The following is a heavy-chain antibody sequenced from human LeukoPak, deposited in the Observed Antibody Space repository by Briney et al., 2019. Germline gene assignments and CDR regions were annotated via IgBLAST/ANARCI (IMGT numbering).Heavy chain of an antibody. D-gene: IGHD4-11*01. CDR3: ARVPGTVYYDYMDV. Sequence: GGSLRLSCAASGFTFSSYEMNWVRQAPGKGLEWVSYISSSGSTIYYADSVKGRFTISRDNAKNSLYLQMNSLRVGDTAVYYCARVPGTVYYDYMDVWGIGTTVTVAS. V-gene: IGHV3-48*03. CDR1: GFTFSSYE. CDR2: ISSSGSTI. J-gene: IGHJ6*03.